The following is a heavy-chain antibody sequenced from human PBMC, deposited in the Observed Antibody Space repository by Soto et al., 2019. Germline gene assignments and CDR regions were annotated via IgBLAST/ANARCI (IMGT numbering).Heavy chain of an antibody. Sequence: QVQLQESGPGLVKPSQTLSLTCTVSGGSISSGGYYWSWIRQHPGKGLEWIGYIYYSGSTYYNPSLKRRVTISVDTSKNQCSLKLSSVTAADTAVYYCARGRTSNWFDPWGQGTLVTVSS. V-gene: IGHV4-31*03. J-gene: IGHJ5*02. CDR3: ARGRTSNWFDP. CDR1: GGSISSGGYY. CDR2: IYYSGST.